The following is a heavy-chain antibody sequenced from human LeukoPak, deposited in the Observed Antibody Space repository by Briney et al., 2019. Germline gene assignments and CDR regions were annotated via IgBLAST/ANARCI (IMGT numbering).Heavy chain of an antibody. V-gene: IGHV3-21*01. CDR2: ISSSSSYI. D-gene: IGHD3-22*01. CDR1: GFTFSSYS. CDR3: ARDREDDSSGYYYSHYYYCGMDV. Sequence: GGSLRLSCAASGFTFSSYSMNWVRQAPGKGLEWVSSISSSSSYIYYADSVKGRFTISRDNAKNSLYLQMNSLRAEDTAVYYCARDREDDSSGYYYSHYYYCGMDVWGQGTTVTVSS. J-gene: IGHJ6*02.